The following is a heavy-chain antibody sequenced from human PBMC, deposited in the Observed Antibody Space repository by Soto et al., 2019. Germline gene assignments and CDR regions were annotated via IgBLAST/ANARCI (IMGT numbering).Heavy chain of an antibody. V-gene: IGHV4-31*02. J-gene: IGHJ6*02. CDR1: GGSLGSRDYY. CDR2: IYYNGNT. D-gene: IGHD3-10*01. CDR3: ARDKGGAALKGSGMDV. Sequence: QVQVQESGPGLVKPSQTLSLKCSVSGGSLGSRDYYWSWIRQHPEKGLEWIGSIYYNGNTDYNPSLRSRPTMSLATSMNEFSRKLTSVTAADTAVYYCARDKGGAALKGSGMDVWGQGTTVTVS.